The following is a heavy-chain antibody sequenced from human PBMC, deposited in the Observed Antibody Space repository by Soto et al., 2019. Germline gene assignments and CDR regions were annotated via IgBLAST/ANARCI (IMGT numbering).Heavy chain of an antibody. CDR3: ARVNRSSSWSKTYYYYGMDV. D-gene: IGHD6-13*01. CDR2: ISAYNGNT. Sequence: ASVPVSYLASRYTFTSYGTSWFRKDPGPGPEGMGWISAYNGNTNYPQKLQGRVTMTTDTSTSTAYMELRSLRSDDTAVYYCARVNRSSSWSKTYYYYGMDVWGQGTTVTVSS. V-gene: IGHV1-18*04. J-gene: IGHJ6*02. CDR1: RYTFTSYG.